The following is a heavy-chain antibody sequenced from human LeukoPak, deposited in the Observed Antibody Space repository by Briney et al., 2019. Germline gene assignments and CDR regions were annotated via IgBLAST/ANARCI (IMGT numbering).Heavy chain of an antibody. V-gene: IGHV1-24*01. CDR1: GYTLTELS. CDR2: FDPEDGET. CDR3: ARVPYYDFWSGYSEGVDAFDI. J-gene: IGHJ3*02. D-gene: IGHD3-3*01. Sequence: ASVKVSCKVSGYTLTELSMHWVRQAPGKGLEWMGGFDPEDGETIYAQKFQGRVTMTEDTSTDTAYMELSSLRSEDTAVYYCARVPYYDFWSGYSEGVDAFDIWGQGTMVTVSS.